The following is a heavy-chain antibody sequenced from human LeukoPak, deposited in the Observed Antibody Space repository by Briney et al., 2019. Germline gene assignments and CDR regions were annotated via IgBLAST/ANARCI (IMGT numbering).Heavy chain of an antibody. V-gene: IGHV3-21*01. Sequence: PGGSLRLSCAASGFTFSSYSMNWVRQAPGKGLEWVSSISSSSSYIYYADSVKGRFTISRDNAKNSLYLQMNSLRAEDTAVYYCARDRVSYGFPYYYYYGMDVWGQGTTVTVSS. CDR3: ARDRVSYGFPYYYYYGMDV. CDR2: ISSSSSYI. CDR1: GFTFSSYS. J-gene: IGHJ6*02. D-gene: IGHD5-18*01.